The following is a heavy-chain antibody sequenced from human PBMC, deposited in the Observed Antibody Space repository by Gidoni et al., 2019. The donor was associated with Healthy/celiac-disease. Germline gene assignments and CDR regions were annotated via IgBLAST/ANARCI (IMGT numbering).Heavy chain of an antibody. Sequence: VQLLESGVGLLQPGGSLKLSCAASGSTFSGSTIHSVRQAAGKGVEWHGSIRSRSNSYATADTASVKGRFTISRDDSKNTAFLQMNSLRTEDTAVYYCTRRSEGANHNWGQGTLVTVSS. CDR1: GSTFSGST. D-gene: IGHD1-26*01. CDR3: TRRSEGANHN. V-gene: IGHV3-73*01. CDR2: IRSRSNSYAT. J-gene: IGHJ4*02.